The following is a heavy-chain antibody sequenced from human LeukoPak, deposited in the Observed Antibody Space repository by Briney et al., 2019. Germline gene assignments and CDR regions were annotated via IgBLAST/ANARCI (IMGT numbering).Heavy chain of an antibody. D-gene: IGHD3-22*01. J-gene: IGHJ5*02. Sequence: GGSLRLSCAASGFKFDDYGMSWVRQAPGKGLEWVCDINWNGAWTGYADSVKGRFTISRDNAKNSLYLQMNSLRAGDTALYYCAGYYYDSSRGFDLWGQGTLVTVSA. CDR1: GFKFDDYG. CDR3: AGYYYDSSRGFDL. V-gene: IGHV3-20*04. CDR2: INWNGAWT.